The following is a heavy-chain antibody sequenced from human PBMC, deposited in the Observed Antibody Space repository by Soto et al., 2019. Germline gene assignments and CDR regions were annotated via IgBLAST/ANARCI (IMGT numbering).Heavy chain of an antibody. CDR2: IKSKTDGGTT. CDR3: TTDPPEDIVVVPADLAEGVHYYYGMDV. Sequence: GGSLRLSCAASGFTFSNAWMNWVRQAPGKGLEWVGRIKSKTDGGTTDYAAPVKGRFTISRDDSKNTLYLQMNSLKTEDTAVYYCTTDPPEDIVVVPADLAEGVHYYYGMDVWGQGTTVTVSS. V-gene: IGHV3-15*07. CDR1: GFTFSNAW. J-gene: IGHJ6*02. D-gene: IGHD2-2*01.